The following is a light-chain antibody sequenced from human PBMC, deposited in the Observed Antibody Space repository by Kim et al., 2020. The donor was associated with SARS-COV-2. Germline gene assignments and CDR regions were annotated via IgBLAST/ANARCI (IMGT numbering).Light chain of an antibody. CDR1: ALPKQY. V-gene: IGLV3-25*03. CDR3: QSADSSGTYV. J-gene: IGLJ1*01. Sequence: VSPGQTARITCAGDALPKQYAYWYQQKPGQAPVLVIYKDSERPSGIPERFSGSSSGTTVTLTISGVQAEDEADYYCQSADSSGTYVFGTGTKVTVL. CDR2: KDS.